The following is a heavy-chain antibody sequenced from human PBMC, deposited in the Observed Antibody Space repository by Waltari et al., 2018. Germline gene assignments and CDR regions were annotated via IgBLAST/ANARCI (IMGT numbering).Heavy chain of an antibody. CDR1: GFTFGDYA. Sequence: EVQLVESGGGLVQPGRSLRLSCTASGFTFGDYAMSWFRQAPGKGLAWVGFIRSKAYGGTTEYAASVKGRFTISRDDSKSIAYLQMNSLKTEDTAVYYCTRDLGDYDYIWGSYYDYWGQGTLVTVSS. D-gene: IGHD3-16*01. CDR2: IRSKAYGGTT. V-gene: IGHV3-49*03. CDR3: TRDLGDYDYIWGSYYDY. J-gene: IGHJ4*02.